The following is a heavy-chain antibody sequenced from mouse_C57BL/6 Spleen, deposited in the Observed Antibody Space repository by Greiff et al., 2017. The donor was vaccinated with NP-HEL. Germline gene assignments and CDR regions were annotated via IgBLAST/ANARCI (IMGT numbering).Heavy chain of an antibody. V-gene: IGHV1-53*01. CDR1: GYTFTSYW. CDR3: ARCPVLLLRSYYFDY. D-gene: IGHD1-1*01. J-gene: IGHJ2*01. Sequence: QVQLQQPGTELVKPGASVKLSCKASGYTFTSYWMHWVKQRPGQGLEWIGNINPSNGGTNYNEKFKSKATLTVDKSSSTAYMQLSSLTSEDSAVYYCARCPVLLLRSYYFDYWGQGTTLTVSS. CDR2: INPSNGGT.